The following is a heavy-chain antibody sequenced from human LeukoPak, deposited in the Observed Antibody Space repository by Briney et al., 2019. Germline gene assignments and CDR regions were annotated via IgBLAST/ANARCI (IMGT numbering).Heavy chain of an antibody. CDR1: GYSISSGYY. V-gene: IGHV4-38-2*02. CDR3: ARHRRMGPPSALVY. CDR2: INHSGST. D-gene: IGHD1-14*01. Sequence: SETLSLTCTVSGYSISSGYYWSWIRQPPGKGLEWIGEINHSGSTNYNPSLKSRVTISVDTSKNQFSLKLSSVTAADTAVYYCARHRRMGPPSALVYWGQGTLVTVSS. J-gene: IGHJ4*02.